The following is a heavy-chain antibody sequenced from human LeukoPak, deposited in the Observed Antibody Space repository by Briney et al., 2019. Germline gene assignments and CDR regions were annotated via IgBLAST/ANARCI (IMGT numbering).Heavy chain of an antibody. Sequence: SETLSLTCTVSGGSINSDDYYWSWIRQPPGKGLEWMGYIYSRGSTYYNPSLKSRVTISLDTSRNQFSLRLSSVTAADTAMYYCARDCSGGSCYGALDAWGQGTMVTVSS. CDR1: GGSINSDDYY. V-gene: IGHV4-30-4*01. CDR2: IYSRGST. J-gene: IGHJ3*01. CDR3: ARDCSGGSCYGALDA. D-gene: IGHD2-15*01.